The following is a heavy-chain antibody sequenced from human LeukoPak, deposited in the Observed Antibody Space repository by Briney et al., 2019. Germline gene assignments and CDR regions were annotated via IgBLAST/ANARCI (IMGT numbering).Heavy chain of an antibody. Sequence: PGGSLRLSCAASGFTFSSYAMHWVRQAPGKGLEYVSAISSNGGSTYYANSVKGRFTISRDNSKNTLYLQMGSLRAEDMAVYYCAREVVGYSGYDSISYYFDYWGQGTLVTVSS. D-gene: IGHD5-12*01. CDR1: GFTFSSYA. CDR3: AREVVGYSGYDSISYYFDY. CDR2: ISSNGGST. J-gene: IGHJ4*02. V-gene: IGHV3-64*01.